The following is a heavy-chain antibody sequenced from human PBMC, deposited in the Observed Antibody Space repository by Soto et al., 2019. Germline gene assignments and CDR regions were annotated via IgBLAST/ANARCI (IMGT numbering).Heavy chain of an antibody. D-gene: IGHD6-13*01. J-gene: IGHJ6*04. Sequence: LQESGPGLVKPSETLSLTCSVFGDSISSRSYYWAWIRRPPGMGLEWIASISYTGNTYYNPSLTCRAAISGHTSKKQFSLKLSFVTAADTAVYYCARFSWYDGNSITNYSMDFWGNGATVTVSS. V-gene: IGHV4-39*01. CDR2: ISYTGNT. CDR1: GDSISSRSYY. CDR3: ARFSWYDGNSITNYSMDF.